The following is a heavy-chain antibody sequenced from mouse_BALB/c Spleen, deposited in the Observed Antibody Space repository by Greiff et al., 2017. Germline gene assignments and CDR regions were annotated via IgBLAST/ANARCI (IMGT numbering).Heavy chain of an antibody. J-gene: IGHJ4*01. V-gene: IGHV2-6-7*01. CDR2: IWGDGST. CDR1: GFSLTGYG. CDR3: ARDRGMITTSGAMDY. D-gene: IGHD2-4*01. Sequence: VQLQESGPGLVAPSQSLSITCTVSGFSLTGYGVNWVRQPPGKGLEWLGMIWGDGSTDYNSALKSRLSISKDNSKSQVFLKMNSLQTDDTARYYCARDRGMITTSGAMDYWGQGTSVTVSA.